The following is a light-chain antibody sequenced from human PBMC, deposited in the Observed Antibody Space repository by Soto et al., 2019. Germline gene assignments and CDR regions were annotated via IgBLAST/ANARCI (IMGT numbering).Light chain of an antibody. V-gene: IGKV1-39*01. CDR2: AAS. CDR1: QRISSY. CDR3: QQSYSTPRT. Sequence: DIQMTQSPSSLSASAGDRVTITCRASQRISSYLNWYQQKPGKAPKVLIYAASSLQSGVPSRFSGSGSGTDFTLTISSLQPEDFATYYCQQSYSTPRTFGGGTKVEIK. J-gene: IGKJ4*01.